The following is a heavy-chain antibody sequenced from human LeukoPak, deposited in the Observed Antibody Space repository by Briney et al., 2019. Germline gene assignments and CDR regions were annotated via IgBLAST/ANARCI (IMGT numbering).Heavy chain of an antibody. CDR3: AKYCSSTSCYPPGSFDY. D-gene: IGHD2-2*01. Sequence: PSETLFLTCAVYGGSFSGYYWSWTRQPPGKGLEWIGEINHSGSTNYNPSLKSRVTISVDTSKNQFSLKLSSVTAADTAVYYCAKYCSSTSCYPPGSFDYWGQGTLVTVSS. V-gene: IGHV4-34*01. CDR2: INHSGST. J-gene: IGHJ4*02. CDR1: GGSFSGYY.